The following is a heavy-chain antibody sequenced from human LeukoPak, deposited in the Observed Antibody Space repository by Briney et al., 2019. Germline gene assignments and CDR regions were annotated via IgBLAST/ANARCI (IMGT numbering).Heavy chain of an antibody. V-gene: IGHV3-7*01. Sequence: PGGSLRLSCAAASGFSFSASWMKWVRQAPGKGLEWVASIKEDGSVTRYVDSVKGRFTISRDNAKNPLFLQMNGLRAADTAVYYCARDSGYGTYDDWGQGTLVTVSS. J-gene: IGHJ4*02. CDR2: IKEDGSVT. CDR1: GFSFSASW. D-gene: IGHD6-25*01. CDR3: ARDSGYGTYDD.